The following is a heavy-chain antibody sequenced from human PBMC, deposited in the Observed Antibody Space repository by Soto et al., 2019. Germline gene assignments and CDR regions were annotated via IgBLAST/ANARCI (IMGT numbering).Heavy chain of an antibody. Sequence: PSETLSLTCTVSGGSIRVQSYYWTSIRQTPGKGLEWVGSSYSSGTSYYNPSLKSRVTISIDTSKNQFSLTLKSVTAADTAVYYCASGGNWFDPWGQGVLVTVSS. D-gene: IGHD3-16*01. V-gene: IGHV4-39*07. CDR1: GGSIRVQSYY. CDR2: SYSSGTS. J-gene: IGHJ5*02. CDR3: ASGGNWFDP.